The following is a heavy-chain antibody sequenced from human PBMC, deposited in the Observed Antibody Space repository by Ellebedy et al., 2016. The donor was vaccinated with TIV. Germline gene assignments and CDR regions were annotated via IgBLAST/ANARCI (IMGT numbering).Heavy chain of an antibody. CDR3: AKAPTAIFAHFYYYYYYMDV. D-gene: IGHD2-21*02. CDR2: SSGSGGST. Sequence: GESLKISXAASGFTFSSYAMSWVRQAPGRRLELVSASSGSGGSTHYVDSVRGRFTISRDNSKNTLYLQMTSLRAEDTAVYYCAKAPTAIFAHFYYYYYYMDVWGKGTTVTVSS. CDR1: GFTFSSYA. V-gene: IGHV3-23*01. J-gene: IGHJ6*03.